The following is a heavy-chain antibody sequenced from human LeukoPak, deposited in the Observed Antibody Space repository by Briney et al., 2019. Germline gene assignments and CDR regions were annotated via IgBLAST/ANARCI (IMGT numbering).Heavy chain of an antibody. V-gene: IGHV1-8*01. D-gene: IGHD2-2*01. Sequence: ASVKVSCKASGYTFTSYDINWVRQATGQGLEWMGWMNPNSGNTGYAQKFQGRVTMTRNTSISTAYMELSSLRSEDTAVYYCARARSSPRYCSSTSCWRLVQQLEDDAFDIWGQGTMVTVSS. CDR3: ARARSSPRYCSSTSCWRLVQQLEDDAFDI. CDR2: MNPNSGNT. CDR1: GYTFTSYD. J-gene: IGHJ3*02.